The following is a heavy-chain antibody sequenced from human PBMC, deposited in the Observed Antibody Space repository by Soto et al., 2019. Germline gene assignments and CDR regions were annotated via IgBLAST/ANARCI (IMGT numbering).Heavy chain of an antibody. CDR2: IDSDGSRI. CDR3: VRTSLVVAVATREDY. V-gene: IGHV3-74*01. Sequence: EVQLVESGGGLVQPGESLRLSCAASGFTFSNYWMHWVRQAPGKGLVWVSRIDSDGSRITYADFVKGRFTISRDNAKNTVYLDMNSLTAEDTAVYYCVRTSLVVAVATREDYWCQGTLVTVSS. D-gene: IGHD2-15*01. CDR1: GFTFSNYW. J-gene: IGHJ4*02.